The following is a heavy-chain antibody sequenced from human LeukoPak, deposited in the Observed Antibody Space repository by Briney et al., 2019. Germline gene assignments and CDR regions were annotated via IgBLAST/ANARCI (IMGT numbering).Heavy chain of an antibody. CDR1: GFTFNNYF. D-gene: IGHD6-19*01. CDR2: IWYDGSNK. Sequence: GTSLRLSCAASGFTFNNYFMCWVRQAPGKGLEWLAVIWYDGSNKYYADSVKGRFTISRDNSKNMVYLQMDSLRAEDTAVYYCAREGSSGQRGGIDYWGQGTLVTVSS. J-gene: IGHJ4*02. V-gene: IGHV3-33*01. CDR3: AREGSSGQRGGIDY.